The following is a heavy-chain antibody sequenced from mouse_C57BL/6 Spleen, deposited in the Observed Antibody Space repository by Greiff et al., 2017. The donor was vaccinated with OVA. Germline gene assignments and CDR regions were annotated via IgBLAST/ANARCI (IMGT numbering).Heavy chain of an antibody. D-gene: IGHD2-1*01. Sequence: EVQLVESGGGLVKPGGSLKLSCAASGFTFSDYGMHWVRQAPEKGLEWVAYISSGSSTIYSADTVKGRFTISRDNAKNTLFLQMTSLRTEDTAMYYCARQGGNYLAWFAYWGQGTLVTVSA. CDR2: ISSGSSTI. V-gene: IGHV5-17*01. J-gene: IGHJ3*01. CDR1: GFTFSDYG. CDR3: ARQGGNYLAWFAY.